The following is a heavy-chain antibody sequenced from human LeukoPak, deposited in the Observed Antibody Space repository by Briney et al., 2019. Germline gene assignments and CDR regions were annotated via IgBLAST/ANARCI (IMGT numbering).Heavy chain of an antibody. CDR1: GFTFSIYA. CDR3: AKELYVDIVATIPDY. D-gene: IGHD5-12*01. J-gene: IGHJ4*02. V-gene: IGHV3-23*01. CDR2: ISGSGGST. Sequence: AGGSLRLSCAASGFTFSIYAMSWVRQAPGKGLEWVSAISGSGGSTYYADSVKGRFTISRDNSKNTLYLQMNSLRAEDTAVYYCAKELYVDIVATIPDYWGQGTLVTVSS.